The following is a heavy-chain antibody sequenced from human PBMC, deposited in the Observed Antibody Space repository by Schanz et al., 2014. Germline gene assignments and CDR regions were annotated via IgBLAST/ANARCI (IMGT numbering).Heavy chain of an antibody. CDR3: ARAEINSGYARYYYGMDV. J-gene: IGHJ6*02. CDR1: GGSIRGYY. V-gene: IGHV4-59*01. D-gene: IGHD5-12*01. CDR2: VHSSGST. Sequence: QVQLQESGPGLVKPSETLSLTCTVSGGSIRGYYCSWIRQPPGKGLEWIGYVHSSGSTNYNSSLTDRVTISVDTSKNQFSLKLSSVTAADTAVYYCARAEINSGYARYYYGMDVWGQGTTVTVSS.